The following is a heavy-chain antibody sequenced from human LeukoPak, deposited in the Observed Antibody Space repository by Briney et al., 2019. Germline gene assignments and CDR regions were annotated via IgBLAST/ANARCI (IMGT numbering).Heavy chain of an antibody. V-gene: IGHV3-20*04. CDR2: INWNGGST. Sequence: PGGSLRLSCAASGFTFDDYGMSWVRQAPGKGLEWVSGINWNGGSTGYAASVKGRFTTSRDNAKNSLYLQMNSLRAEDTALYYCARPTGGNYGFDYWGQGTLVTVSS. CDR1: GFTFDDYG. D-gene: IGHD3-10*01. CDR3: ARPTGGNYGFDY. J-gene: IGHJ4*02.